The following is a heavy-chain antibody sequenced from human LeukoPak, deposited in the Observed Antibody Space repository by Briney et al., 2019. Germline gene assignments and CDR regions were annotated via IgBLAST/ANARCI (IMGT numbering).Heavy chain of an antibody. D-gene: IGHD3-10*01. J-gene: IGHJ4*02. Sequence: GGSLRLSCAASGFTVSSNCMSWVRQAPGKGLEWVSIIYGGGSTYYADSVKGRFTISRDHSKNTLYLQMNSLRVEDTAVYYCARDDPRCLVPDYWGQGTLVTVSS. CDR1: GFTVSSNC. CDR2: IYGGGST. V-gene: IGHV3-53*01. CDR3: ARDDPRCLVPDY.